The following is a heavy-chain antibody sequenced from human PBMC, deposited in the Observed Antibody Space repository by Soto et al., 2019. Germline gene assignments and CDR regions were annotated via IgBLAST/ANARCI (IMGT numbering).Heavy chain of an antibody. CDR1: GFTFSSYA. V-gene: IGHV3-23*01. J-gene: IGHJ4*02. CDR2: ISGSGRST. Sequence: GGSLRLSCAASGFTFSSYAMRWVRQAPGRGLEWVSAISGSGRSTFHADSVKGRFTISRDNSQNTLYLQMNSLRVEDTAVYYCAKRLNTYYFDYWGQGTQVTVS. D-gene: IGHD2-21*02. CDR3: AKRLNTYYFDY.